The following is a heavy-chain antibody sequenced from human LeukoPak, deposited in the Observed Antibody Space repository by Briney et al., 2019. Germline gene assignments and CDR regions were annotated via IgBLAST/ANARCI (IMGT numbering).Heavy chain of an antibody. Sequence: GGSLRLSCAASGFTFSSYAMHWVRQAPGKGLEWVAVISYDGSNKYYADSVKGRFTISRDNSKNTLYLQMNSLRAEDTAVYYCARARAVDIVATIIDYWGQGTLVTVSS. CDR2: ISYDGSNK. V-gene: IGHV3-30-3*01. J-gene: IGHJ4*02. CDR1: GFTFSSYA. CDR3: ARARAVDIVATIIDY. D-gene: IGHD5-12*01.